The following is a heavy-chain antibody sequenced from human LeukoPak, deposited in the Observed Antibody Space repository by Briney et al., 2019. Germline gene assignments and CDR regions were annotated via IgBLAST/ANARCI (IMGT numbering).Heavy chain of an antibody. Sequence: NPSETLSLTCTVSGGSISSYYWSWIRQPPGKGLEWIGYIYYSGSTNYNPSLKSRVTISVDTSKNQFSLKLSSVTAADTAVYYCARTPRNAFIDYWGQGTLVTVSS. D-gene: IGHD1-1*01. CDR2: IYYSGST. J-gene: IGHJ4*02. CDR3: ARTPRNAFIDY. V-gene: IGHV4-59*01. CDR1: GGSISSYY.